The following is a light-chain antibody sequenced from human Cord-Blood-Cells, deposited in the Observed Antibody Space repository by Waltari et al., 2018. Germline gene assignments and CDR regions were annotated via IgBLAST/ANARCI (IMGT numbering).Light chain of an antibody. J-gene: IGLJ1*01. CDR3: CSYAGSYYV. CDR2: DVS. V-gene: IGLV2-11*01. Sequence: QSALTQPRSVSGSPGQSVTIPCTGTSSDVGGYNYVSWYQQHPGKAPKLMISDVSKRPSGVPDRFSGSKSGNTASLTISGLQAEDEADYYCCSYAGSYYVFGTGTKVTVL. CDR1: SSDVGGYNY.